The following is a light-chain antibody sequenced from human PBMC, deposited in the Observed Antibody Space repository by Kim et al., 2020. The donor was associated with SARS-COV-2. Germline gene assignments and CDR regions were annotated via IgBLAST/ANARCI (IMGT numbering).Light chain of an antibody. J-gene: IGLJ1*01. CDR3: CSYARTSYV. CDR1: SSDIGAYEN. V-gene: IGLV2-8*01. CDR2: EVT. Sequence: QSALTQPPSASGSPGQSVTISCTGSSSDIGAYENVSWYQQHPGKAPKLMISEVTKRYSGVPDRFSGSKSGNTASLTVSGLQAEDEADYYCCSYARTSYVFGTGTKVTVL.